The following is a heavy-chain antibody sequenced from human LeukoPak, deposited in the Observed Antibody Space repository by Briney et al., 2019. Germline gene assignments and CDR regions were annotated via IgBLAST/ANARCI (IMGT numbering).Heavy chain of an antibody. V-gene: IGHV3-21*01. CDR3: ARDPTFSSTYPFDS. Sequence: PGGSLRLPCAASGFTFSRYRMNWVRQAPGKGLAWISSISGSSSYIEYADSVKGRFTIPRDNAKNSLYLQMNSLRAEDTAVYYCARDPTFSSTYPFDSWGQGTLVTVSS. CDR2: ISGSSSYI. CDR1: GFTFSRYR. J-gene: IGHJ4*02. D-gene: IGHD6-13*01.